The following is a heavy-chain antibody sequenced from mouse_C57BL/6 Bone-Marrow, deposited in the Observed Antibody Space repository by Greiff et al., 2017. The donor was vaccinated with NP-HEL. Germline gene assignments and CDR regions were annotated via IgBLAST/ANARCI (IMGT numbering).Heavy chain of an antibody. V-gene: IGHV1-64*01. J-gene: IGHJ4*01. CDR1: GYTFTSYW. D-gene: IGHD2-3*01. CDR2: IHPNSGST. CDR3: ARGGWLLLGDY. Sequence: VQLQQPGAELVKPGASVKLSCKASGYTFTSYWMHWVKQRPGQGLEWIGMIHPNSGSTNYNEKFKSKATLTVDKSSSTAYMQRSSLTSEDSAVYYCARGGWLLLGDYWGQGTSVTVSS.